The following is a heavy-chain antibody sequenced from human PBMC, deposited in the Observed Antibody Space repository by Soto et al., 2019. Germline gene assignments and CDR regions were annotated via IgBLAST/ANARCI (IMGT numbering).Heavy chain of an antibody. CDR3: ARDLRGMYSSSLNGAFDI. CDR1: GGSISSGGYY. Sequence: SETLSLTCTVSGGSISSGGYYWSWIRQHPGKGLEWIGYIYYSGSTYYNPSLKSRVTISVDTSKNQFFLKLSSVTAADTAVYYCARDLRGMYSSSLNGAFDIWGQGTMVTVSS. V-gene: IGHV4-31*03. J-gene: IGHJ3*02. CDR2: IYYSGST. D-gene: IGHD6-13*01.